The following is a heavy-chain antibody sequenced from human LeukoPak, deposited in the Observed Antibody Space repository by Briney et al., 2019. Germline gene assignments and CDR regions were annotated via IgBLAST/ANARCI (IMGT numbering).Heavy chain of an antibody. CDR3: AKDGFRYFDWLLFNYGMDV. D-gene: IGHD3-9*01. Sequence: PGGSLRLSCAASGFTFDDYAMHWVRQAPGKGLEWVSLISGDGGSTYYADSVKGRFTISRANSKNSLYLQMNSLRTEDTALYYCAKDGFRYFDWLLFNYGMDVWGQGTTVTVSS. V-gene: IGHV3-43*02. CDR2: ISGDGGST. J-gene: IGHJ6*02. CDR1: GFTFDDYA.